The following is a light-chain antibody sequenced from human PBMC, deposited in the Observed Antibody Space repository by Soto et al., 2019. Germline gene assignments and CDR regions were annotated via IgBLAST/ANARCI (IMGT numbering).Light chain of an antibody. J-gene: IGLJ1*01. V-gene: IGLV1-47*01. Sequence: QSVLTQPPSVSGTPGQRVTISCSGGISNIATNYVHWFQQLPGTAPKVLSNRDNQPASGVPDRFSGSKSGTSASLAISGLRSEDEAEYYCAAWDDTVRSYVFGTGTKLTVL. CDR1: ISNIATNY. CDR3: AAWDDTVRSYV. CDR2: RDN.